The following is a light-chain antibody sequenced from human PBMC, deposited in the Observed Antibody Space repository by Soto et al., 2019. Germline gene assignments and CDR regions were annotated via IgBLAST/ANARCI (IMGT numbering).Light chain of an antibody. J-gene: IGLJ1*01. V-gene: IGLV2-14*03. Sequence: QPVLTQPASVSGSPGQSITISCTGTSSDVGGYNYVSWSQQHPGKAPKLLISEVSNRPSGVSNRFSGSKSGNTASLTISGLQADDEADYYCSSYTASSTLVFGTGTKLTVL. CDR2: EVS. CDR1: SSDVGGYNY. CDR3: SSYTASSTLV.